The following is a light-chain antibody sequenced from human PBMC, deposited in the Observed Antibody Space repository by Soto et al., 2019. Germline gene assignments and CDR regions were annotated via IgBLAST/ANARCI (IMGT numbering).Light chain of an antibody. CDR2: DAS. J-gene: IGKJ1*01. V-gene: IGKV1-5*01. Sequence: DIQMTQSPSTLSASVGDRVTITCQASQGIGSWLAWYQQKPGKAPKFLIHDASSLESGVPSRFSGSGTREKITLSKSMLPPDHSATYCCQQYNCHWTFGQGTKVDIK. CDR3: QQYNCHWT. CDR1: QGIGSW.